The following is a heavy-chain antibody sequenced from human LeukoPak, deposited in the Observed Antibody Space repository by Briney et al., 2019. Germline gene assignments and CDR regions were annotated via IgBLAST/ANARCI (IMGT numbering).Heavy chain of an antibody. J-gene: IGHJ3*02. CDR2: INHSGST. Sequence: SETLSLTCTVSGGSISPFYWSWIRQPPGKGLEWIGEINHSGSTNYNASLKSRVTISVDTSKNQFSLKLSSVTAADTAVYYCAREEDCSGGICYLGNAFDIWGQGTMVTVSS. V-gene: IGHV4-34*01. CDR1: GGSISPFY. CDR3: AREEDCSGGICYLGNAFDI. D-gene: IGHD2-15*01.